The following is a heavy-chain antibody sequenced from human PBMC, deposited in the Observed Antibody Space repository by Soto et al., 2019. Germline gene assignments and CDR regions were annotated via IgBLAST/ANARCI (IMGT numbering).Heavy chain of an antibody. CDR1: GGSVSSGSYY. Sequence: QVQLQESGPGLVKPSETLSLTCTVSGGSVSSGSYYWSWIRQPPGKGLEWIGYIYYSGSTNYNPSLKRRVTISVDTSKNQFSLKLSSVTAADTAVYYCARADLLAYCGGDCYSGVDYWGQGTLVTVSS. V-gene: IGHV4-61*01. J-gene: IGHJ4*02. D-gene: IGHD2-21*02. CDR3: ARADLLAYCGGDCYSGVDY. CDR2: IYYSGST.